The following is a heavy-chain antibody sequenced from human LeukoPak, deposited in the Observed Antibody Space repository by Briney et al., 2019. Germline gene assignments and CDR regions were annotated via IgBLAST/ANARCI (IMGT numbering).Heavy chain of an antibody. J-gene: IGHJ6*03. Sequence: SVKVSCKASGGTFSSYALSWVRQAPGQGLEWMGGIIPIFGTANYAQKFQGRVTITADESTSTAYMELSSLRSEDTAVYYCAASRRDGHNLYYYYYMDVWGKGTTVTVSS. V-gene: IGHV1-69*13. CDR2: IIPIFGTA. CDR3: AASRRDGHNLYYYYYMDV. D-gene: IGHD5-24*01. CDR1: GGTFSSYA.